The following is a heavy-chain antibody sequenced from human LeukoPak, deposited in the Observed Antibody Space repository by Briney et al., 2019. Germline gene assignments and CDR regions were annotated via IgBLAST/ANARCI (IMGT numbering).Heavy chain of an antibody. CDR2: ISAYNGNT. CDR3: ARDENVLRYFVFDY. V-gene: IGHV1-18*01. D-gene: IGHD3-9*01. CDR1: GYTFTSYG. Sequence: ASVKVSCKASGYTFTSYGISWVRQAPGQGLEWMGWISAYNGNTYYAQKLQGRVTMTTDTSTSTAYMELRSLRSDDTAVHYCARDENVLRYFVFDYWGQGTLVTVSS. J-gene: IGHJ4*02.